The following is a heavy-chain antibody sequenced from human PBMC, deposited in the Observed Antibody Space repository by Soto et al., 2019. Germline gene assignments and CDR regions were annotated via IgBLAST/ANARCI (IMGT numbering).Heavy chain of an antibody. CDR1: GYTFTSYG. CDR2: ISAYNGNT. CDR3: ARQGMRELRDGMDV. J-gene: IGHJ6*02. V-gene: IGHV1-18*01. D-gene: IGHD1-26*01. Sequence: SEKVAGKASGYTFTSYGIDRVRQAPGQGLEWRGSISAYNGNTDYAQKFQGRVNMTRDTSENTDYRERSSLRSEETAVYYWARQGMRELRDGMDVWAQGPTITVSS.